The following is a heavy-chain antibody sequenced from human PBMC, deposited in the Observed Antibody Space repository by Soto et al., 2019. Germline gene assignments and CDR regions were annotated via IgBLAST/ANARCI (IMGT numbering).Heavy chain of an antibody. CDR1: GGSISSGGYY. J-gene: IGHJ4*02. Sequence: VQLHESGPGLVKPSPTLSLTCTVSGGSISSGGYYWSWIRQHPGKGLEWIGYIYYSGSTYYNPYLKSRVTISVDTSKNQFSLKLSSVTAADTAVYYCARASYYDFWSGYYNSKKYYFDYWGQGTLVTVSS. V-gene: IGHV4-31*03. D-gene: IGHD3-3*01. CDR2: IYYSGST. CDR3: ARASYYDFWSGYYNSKKYYFDY.